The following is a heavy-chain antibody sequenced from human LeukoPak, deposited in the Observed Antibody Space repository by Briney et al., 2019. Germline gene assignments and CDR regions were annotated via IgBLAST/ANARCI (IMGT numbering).Heavy chain of an antibody. CDR2: IYYSGST. V-gene: IGHV4-59*01. D-gene: IGHD3-22*01. CDR3: ARGYYDSSGYLISYNWFDP. Sequence: SETLSLTWTVSGGSIRHYYRSWIRQPPGNGLEWFGYIYYSGSTNYNPSLKSRVTISVDTSKNQFSLKLSSVTAADTAVYYCARGYYDSSGYLISYNWFDPWGQGTLVTVSS. J-gene: IGHJ5*02. CDR1: GGSIRHYY.